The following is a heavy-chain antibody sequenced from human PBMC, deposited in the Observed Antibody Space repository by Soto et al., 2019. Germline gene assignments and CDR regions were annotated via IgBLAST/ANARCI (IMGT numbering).Heavy chain of an antibody. Sequence: PSETLSLTCTVSGGSISSYYWSWIRQPPGKGLEWIGYIYYSGSTNYNPSLKSRVTISVDTSKNQFSLKLSSVTAADTAVYYCARALTWTTGPWFDPWGQGTLVTVSS. J-gene: IGHJ5*02. CDR3: ARALTWTTGPWFDP. CDR1: GGSISSYY. CDR2: IYYSGST. D-gene: IGHD4-17*01. V-gene: IGHV4-59*01.